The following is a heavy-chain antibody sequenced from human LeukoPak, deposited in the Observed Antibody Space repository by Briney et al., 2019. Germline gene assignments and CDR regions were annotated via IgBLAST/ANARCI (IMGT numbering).Heavy chain of an antibody. J-gene: IGHJ4*02. V-gene: IGHV1-8*03. CDR1: GYTFTSYG. CDR2: MNPNSGNT. D-gene: IGHD4-17*01. CDR3: ARVRRSIRTVTIGVVYFDY. Sequence: GASVKVSCKASGYTFTSYGISWVRQAPGQGLEWMGWMNPNSGNTGYAQKFQGRVTITRNTSISTAYMELSSLRSEDTAVYYCARVRRSIRTVTIGVVYFDYWGQGTLVTVSS.